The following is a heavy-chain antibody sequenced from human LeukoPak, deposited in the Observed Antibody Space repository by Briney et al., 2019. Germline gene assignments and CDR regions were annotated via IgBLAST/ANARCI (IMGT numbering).Heavy chain of an antibody. Sequence: ASVKVSCKASGYTFTGYYMHWVRQAPGQGLEWMGWINPNSGGTNYAQKFQGRVTMTRDTSISTAYMELSRLRSDDTAVYYCARGRYHYGSGSYDYWGQGTLVTVSS. V-gene: IGHV1-2*02. D-gene: IGHD3-10*01. J-gene: IGHJ4*02. CDR3: ARGRYHYGSGSYDY. CDR2: INPNSGGT. CDR1: GYTFTGYY.